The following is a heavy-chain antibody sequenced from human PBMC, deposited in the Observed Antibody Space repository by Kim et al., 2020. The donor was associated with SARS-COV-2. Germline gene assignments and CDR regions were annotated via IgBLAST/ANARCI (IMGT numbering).Heavy chain of an antibody. Sequence: SETLSLTCTVSGGSISSYYWSWIRQPAGKGLEWIGRIYTSGSTNYNPSLKSRVTMSVDTSKNQFSLKLSSVTAADTAVYYCARDSPRKQLVRGVSFDPWGQGTLVTVSS. CDR2: IYTSGST. CDR3: ARDSPRKQLVRGVSFDP. J-gene: IGHJ5*02. CDR1: GGSISSYY. D-gene: IGHD6-13*01. V-gene: IGHV4-4*07.